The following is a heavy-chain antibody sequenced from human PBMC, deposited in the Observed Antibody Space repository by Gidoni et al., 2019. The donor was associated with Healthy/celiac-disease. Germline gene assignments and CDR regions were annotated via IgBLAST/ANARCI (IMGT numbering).Heavy chain of an antibody. D-gene: IGHD2-15*01. Sequence: QVQLVESGGGVVQPGRSLRLSCAASGFTFSSYGMHWVRQAPGKGLEWVAVISYDGINKYYADSVKGRFTISRDNSKNTLYLQMNSLRAEDTAVYYCAKGTRDCSGGSCYSSYYYGMDVWGQGTTVTVSS. CDR2: ISYDGINK. CDR1: GFTFSSYG. CDR3: AKGTRDCSGGSCYSSYYYGMDV. J-gene: IGHJ6*02. V-gene: IGHV3-30*18.